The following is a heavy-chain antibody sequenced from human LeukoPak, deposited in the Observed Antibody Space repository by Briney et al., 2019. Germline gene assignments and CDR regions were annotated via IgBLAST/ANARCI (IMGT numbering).Heavy chain of an antibody. CDR1: GYTFIGYY. CDR2: INPNSGGT. D-gene: IGHD1-7*01. CDR3: ARAPGVKVKTGTSPYDY. V-gene: IGHV1-2*02. Sequence: ASVKVSCKASGYTFIGYYMHWVRQAPGQGLEWMGWINPNSGGTNYAQKFQGRVTMTRDTSISTAYMELSRLRSDDTAVYYCARAPGVKVKTGTSPYDYWGQGTLVTVSS. J-gene: IGHJ4*02.